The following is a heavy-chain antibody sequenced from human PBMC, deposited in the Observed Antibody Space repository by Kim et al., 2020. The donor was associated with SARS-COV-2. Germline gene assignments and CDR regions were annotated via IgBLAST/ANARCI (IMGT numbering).Heavy chain of an antibody. V-gene: IGHV3-30*18. J-gene: IGHJ3*02. CDR3: AKLEPQDYDSSGWSRGSAFDI. CDR2: ISYDGSNK. Sequence: GGSLRLSCAASGFTFSSYGMHWVRQAPGKGLEWVAVISYDGSNKYYADSVKGRFTISRDNSKNTLYLQMNSLRAEDTAVYYCAKLEPQDYDSSGWSRGSAFDIWGQGTMVTVSS. D-gene: IGHD6-19*01. CDR1: GFTFSSYG.